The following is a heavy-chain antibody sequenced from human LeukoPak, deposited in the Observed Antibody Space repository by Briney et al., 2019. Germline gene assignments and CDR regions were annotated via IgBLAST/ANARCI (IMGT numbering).Heavy chain of an antibody. Sequence: SETLSLTCAVSGGSITSANWWSWVRQSPGKGLQWIGEIYHTGNANYNPSLQSRVIISLDRSKNQFSLRLNSVTAADTAVYFCARDADGTDLHYYHMDVWGKGTTVTVSS. CDR1: GGSITSANW. CDR3: ARDADGTDLHYYHMDV. CDR2: IYHTGNA. J-gene: IGHJ6*03. D-gene: IGHD3/OR15-3a*01. V-gene: IGHV4-4*02.